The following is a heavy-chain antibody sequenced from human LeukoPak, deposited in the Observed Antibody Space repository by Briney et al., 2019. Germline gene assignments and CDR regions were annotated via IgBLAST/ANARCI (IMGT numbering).Heavy chain of an antibody. CDR2: ISRSAGNI. CDR1: GFSFSSYN. CDR3: ARDPEGFGATYFDY. D-gene: IGHD3-16*01. V-gene: IGHV3-21*01. Sequence: GGSLRLSCVASGFSFSSYNMNWVRQAPGKGLEWVSSISRSAGNIYYADSVKGRFPISRDNAKNSFYLQMNSLRAEDTAVFYCARDPEGFGATYFDYWGQGTLVTVSS. J-gene: IGHJ4*02.